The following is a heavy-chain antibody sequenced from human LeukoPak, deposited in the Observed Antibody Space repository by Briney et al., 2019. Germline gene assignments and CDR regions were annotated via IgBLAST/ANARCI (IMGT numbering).Heavy chain of an antibody. J-gene: IGHJ4*02. Sequence: SETLSLTCTVSGGSISSYYWSWIRQPPGKGLEWIGYIYYSGSTNYNPSLKSRVTISVDTSKNQFSLKLSSVTAADTAVYYCARRGYTSSTYYFDYWGQGTLVTVSS. CDR2: IYYSGST. CDR1: GGSISSYY. CDR3: ARRGYTSSTYYFDY. D-gene: IGHD6-13*01. V-gene: IGHV4-59*08.